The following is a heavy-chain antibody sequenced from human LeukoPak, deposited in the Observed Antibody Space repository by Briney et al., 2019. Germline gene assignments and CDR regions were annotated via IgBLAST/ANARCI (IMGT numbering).Heavy chain of an antibody. J-gene: IGHJ5*01. Sequence: SETLSLTCTVSGGSISSNSYYWGWIRQPPGKGLEWIGSIFYSGSAYYNPSLKSRVTISVDTSKNQFSLKLSSVTAADTAVYNCARMSSTSPRKFDSWGQGTLVTVSS. D-gene: IGHD2-2*01. CDR2: IFYSGSA. CDR3: ARMSSTSPRKFDS. CDR1: GGSISSNSYY. V-gene: IGHV4-39*01.